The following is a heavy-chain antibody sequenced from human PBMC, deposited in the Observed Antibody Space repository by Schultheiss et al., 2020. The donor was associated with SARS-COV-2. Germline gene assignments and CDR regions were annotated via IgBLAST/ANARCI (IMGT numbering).Heavy chain of an antibody. J-gene: IGHJ4*02. CDR1: GYTFTGYY. CDR3: ARGNWAARFGVDY. V-gene: IGHV1-8*02. CDR2: ISAYNGNT. Sequence: GESLKISCKASGYTFTGYYMHWVRQATGQGLEWMGWISAYNGNTGYAQKFQGRVTMTRNTSISTAYMELSSLRSEDTAVYYCARGNWAARFGVDYWGQGTLVTVSS. D-gene: IGHD6-6*01.